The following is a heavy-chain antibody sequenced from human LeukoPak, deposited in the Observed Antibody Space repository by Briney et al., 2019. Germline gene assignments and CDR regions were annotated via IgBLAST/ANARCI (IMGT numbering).Heavy chain of an antibody. J-gene: IGHJ1*01. D-gene: IGHD6-13*01. CDR1: GGSISSYY. CDR3: ARGPPAGTAEYFQH. Sequence: KPSETLSLTCTVSGGSISSYYWSWIRQSPGKGLEWIGYIYFTGTTNYNPSLKSRVTISVDTSKKQLSLKLRSVTAADTAVYYCARGPPAGTAEYFQHWGQGTLVTVSS. V-gene: IGHV4-59*01. CDR2: IYFTGTT.